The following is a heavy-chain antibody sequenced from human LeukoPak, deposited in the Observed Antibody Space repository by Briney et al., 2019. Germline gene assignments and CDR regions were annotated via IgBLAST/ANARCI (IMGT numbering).Heavy chain of an antibody. Sequence: GGSLRLSCAASGSTFSNYAMHWVRQAPGKGLQWVAFIRYDGSDKFYADSVKGRFTISRDNSKNTLYLQMNSLRAEDTALYYCAKDQSSWYNFDYWGQGTLVTVSS. V-gene: IGHV3-30*02. CDR1: GSTFSNYA. J-gene: IGHJ4*02. CDR2: IRYDGSDK. CDR3: AKDQSSWYNFDY. D-gene: IGHD6-13*01.